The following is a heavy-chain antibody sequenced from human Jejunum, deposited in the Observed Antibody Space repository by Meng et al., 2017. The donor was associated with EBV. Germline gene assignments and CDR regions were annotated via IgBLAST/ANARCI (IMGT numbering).Heavy chain of an antibody. D-gene: IGHD1-14*01. Sequence: FVQPGGSLRLSCAASEFILSSCWMHWVRQAPGKGLLWVSRINEDGTTTTYADSVKGRFTISRDNAKNTLYLQMNSLRAEDTAVYYCSRDLAGSDDYWGQGTLVTVSS. CDR3: SRDLAGSDDY. CDR1: EFILSSCW. CDR2: INEDGTTT. V-gene: IGHV3-74*03. J-gene: IGHJ4*02.